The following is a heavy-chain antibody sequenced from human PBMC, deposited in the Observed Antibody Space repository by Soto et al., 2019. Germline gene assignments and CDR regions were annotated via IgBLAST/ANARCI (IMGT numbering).Heavy chain of an antibody. J-gene: IGHJ3*01. CDR2: TIPVFNTA. CDR1: GGTLSDHG. D-gene: IGHD3-10*01. V-gene: IGHV1-69*06. CDR3: ARGVYVSGNHYPGAAAF. Sequence: QVQLEQSGAEVKKPGSSVKVSCKASGGTLSDHGVAWLRQAPGQGLEWMGGTIPVFNTAKYAQKFQGRVTVTAEKVTNLAYMELSSLRSEDTAFYFCARGVYVSGNHYPGAAAFGGQWTMVIVSS.